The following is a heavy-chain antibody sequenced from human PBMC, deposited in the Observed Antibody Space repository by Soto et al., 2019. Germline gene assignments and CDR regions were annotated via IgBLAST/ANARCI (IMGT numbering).Heavy chain of an antibody. CDR2: ISYDGSNK. CDR1: GFTFSSYA. Sequence: QVQLVESGGGVVQPGRSLRLSCAAFGFTFSSYAMHWVRQAPGKGLEWVAVISYDGSNKYYADSVKGRFTISRDNSKNTLYLQMNSLRAEDTAVYYCARDQQLLVPSPDYWGQGTLVTVSS. D-gene: IGHD2-15*01. J-gene: IGHJ4*02. CDR3: ARDQQLLVPSPDY. V-gene: IGHV3-30-3*01.